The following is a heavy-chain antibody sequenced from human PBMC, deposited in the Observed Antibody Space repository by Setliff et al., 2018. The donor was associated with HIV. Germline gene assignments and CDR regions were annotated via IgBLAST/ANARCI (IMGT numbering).Heavy chain of an antibody. CDR1: GFTFNYHA. CDR3: AKDGISGGAYPPYYFDY. D-gene: IGHD2-15*01. V-gene: IGHV3-23*01. CDR2: ISGSGGST. Sequence: GGSLRLSCAASGFTFNYHAMSWVRQAPGKGLEWVSVISGSGGSTFYADSVKGRFTISRDNSKNTLYLQMNRLRVEDTAVYYCAKDGISGGAYPPYYFDYWGHGTLVTVSS. J-gene: IGHJ4*01.